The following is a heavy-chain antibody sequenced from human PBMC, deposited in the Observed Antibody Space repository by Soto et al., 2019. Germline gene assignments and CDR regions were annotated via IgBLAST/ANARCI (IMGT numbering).Heavy chain of an antibody. J-gene: IGHJ6*02. CDR3: ARSGPLLRYFDWLLSPRGTMDV. CDR2: INHSGST. V-gene: IGHV4-34*01. D-gene: IGHD3-9*01. CDR1: GGSFSGYY. Sequence: SETLSLTCAVYGGSFSGYYWSWIRQPPGKGLEWIGEINHSGSTNYNPSLKSRVTISVGTSKNQFSLKLSSVTAADTAVYYCARSGPLLRYFDWLLSPRGTMDVWGQGTTVTVSS.